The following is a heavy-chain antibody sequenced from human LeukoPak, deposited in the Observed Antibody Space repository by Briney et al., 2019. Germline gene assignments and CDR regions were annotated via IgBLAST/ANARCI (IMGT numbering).Heavy chain of an antibody. Sequence: SETLSLPCTVSVVSMSAYQWSWVRQSPEKGLEWIGCINIKGETSYNPSLKSRVTTSVDTSNSQFSLRLTSVTAADTAEYYCATSNDAKIAPFDHWGQGAPVTVSS. J-gene: IGHJ4*02. V-gene: IGHV4-4*09. D-gene: IGHD3-22*01. CDR2: INIKGET. CDR3: ATSNDAKIAPFDH. CDR1: VVSMSAYQ.